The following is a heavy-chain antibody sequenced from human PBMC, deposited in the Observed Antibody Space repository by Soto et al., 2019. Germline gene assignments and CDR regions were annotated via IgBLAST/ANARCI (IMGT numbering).Heavy chain of an antibody. CDR1: GFTFSSYA. CDR3: AKSRLGYCSSTSCLPPRYFDY. Sequence: EVQLLESGGGLVQPGGSLRLSCAASGFTFSSYAMSWVRQAPGKGLEWVSAISGSGGSTYYADSVKGRFTISRDNSKNTLYLQMNSLRAEDTAVYYCAKSRLGYCSSTSCLPPRYFDYWGQGTLVTVSS. V-gene: IGHV3-23*01. CDR2: ISGSGGST. D-gene: IGHD2-2*01. J-gene: IGHJ4*02.